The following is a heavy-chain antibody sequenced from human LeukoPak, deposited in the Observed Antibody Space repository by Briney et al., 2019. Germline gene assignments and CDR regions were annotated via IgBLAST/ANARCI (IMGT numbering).Heavy chain of an antibody. Sequence: GGSLRLSCAASGFTVNSNYMSWVRQAPGKGLEWVSVIYSGGSTYYADSVKGRFTISRDSAKNSLYLQMNSLRAEDTAVYYCAELSITMIGGVWGKGTTVTISS. CDR2: IYSGGST. V-gene: IGHV3-66*01. D-gene: IGHD3-10*02. CDR1: GFTVNSNY. J-gene: IGHJ6*04. CDR3: AELSITMIGGV.